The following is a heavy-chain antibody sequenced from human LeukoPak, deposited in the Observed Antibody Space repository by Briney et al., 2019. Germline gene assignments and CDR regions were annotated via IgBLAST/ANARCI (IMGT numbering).Heavy chain of an antibody. Sequence: ASVKVSCKASDYTFTSYGISWVRQAPGQGLEWMGWISAYNGNTNYAQKFQGRVTMTTDTSTNTAYMELRSLRSDDTAVYYCARVISSSWSSNYYYMDVWGKGTTVTVSS. CDR3: ARVISSSWSSNYYYMDV. D-gene: IGHD6-13*01. V-gene: IGHV1-18*01. J-gene: IGHJ6*03. CDR1: DYTFTSYG. CDR2: ISAYNGNT.